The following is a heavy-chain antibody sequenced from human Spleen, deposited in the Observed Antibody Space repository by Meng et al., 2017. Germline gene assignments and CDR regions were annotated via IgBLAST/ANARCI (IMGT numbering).Heavy chain of an antibody. Sequence: GGSLRFSCAASGFTFSSYAMHWVRQAPGKGLEWVAVISYDGSNKYYADSVKGRFTISRDNSKNTLYLQMNSLRAEDTAVYYCARGYRYYDSSGDDAFDIWGQGTMVTVSS. CDR1: GFTFSSYA. V-gene: IGHV3-30*01. J-gene: IGHJ3*02. CDR3: ARGYRYYDSSGDDAFDI. CDR2: ISYDGSNK. D-gene: IGHD3-22*01.